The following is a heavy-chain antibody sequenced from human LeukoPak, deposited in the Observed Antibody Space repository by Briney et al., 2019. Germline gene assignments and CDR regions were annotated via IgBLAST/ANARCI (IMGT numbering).Heavy chain of an antibody. Sequence: LQTLSLTCTVSGGSISSGGYYWSWIRQHPGKGLEWIGYIYYSGSTYYNPSLKSRVTISVDTSKNQFSLKLSSVTAADTAVYYCARGPIRLWLRNWFDPWGQGTLVTVSS. V-gene: IGHV4-31*03. CDR2: IYYSGST. CDR1: GGSISSGGYY. D-gene: IGHD5-18*01. J-gene: IGHJ5*02. CDR3: ARGPIRLWLRNWFDP.